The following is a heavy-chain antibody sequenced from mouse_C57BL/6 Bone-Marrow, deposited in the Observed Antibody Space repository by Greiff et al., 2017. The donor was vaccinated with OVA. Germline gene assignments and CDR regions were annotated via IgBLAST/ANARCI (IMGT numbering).Heavy chain of an antibody. CDR3: ARPALTTVVATNNWYFDV. D-gene: IGHD1-1*01. J-gene: IGHJ1*03. Sequence: QVQLQQPGAELVRPGSSVKLSCKASGYTFTSYWMHWVKQRPIQGLEWIGNIDPSDSETHYNQKFKDKATLTVDKSSSKAYMQLSSLTSEDSAVYYCARPALTTVVATNNWYFDVWGTGTTVTVSS. CDR2: IDPSDSET. V-gene: IGHV1-52*01. CDR1: GYTFTSYW.